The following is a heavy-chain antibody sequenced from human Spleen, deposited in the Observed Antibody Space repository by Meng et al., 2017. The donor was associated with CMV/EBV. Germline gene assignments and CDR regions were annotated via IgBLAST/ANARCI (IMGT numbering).Heavy chain of an antibody. CDR3: ARGLDYGNHEFDC. CDR1: GCSISSSNL. CDR2: IYHSGST. Sequence: WAVSGCSISSSNLWTWVRQVPGKGLEWIGEIYHSGSTNYNPSLKSRVTISVDKSRNQFSLNLSSVTAADTALYFCARGLDYGNHEFDCWGPGTLVTVSS. J-gene: IGHJ4*02. V-gene: IGHV4-4*01. D-gene: IGHD1-14*01.